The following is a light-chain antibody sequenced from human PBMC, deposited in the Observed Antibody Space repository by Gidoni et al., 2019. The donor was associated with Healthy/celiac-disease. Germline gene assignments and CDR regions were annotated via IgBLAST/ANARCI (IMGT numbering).Light chain of an antibody. CDR3: QQYGSSPT. V-gene: IGKV3-20*01. J-gene: IGKJ4*01. CDR2: GAS. Sequence: DIVLPQSPGTLSLSPGERATLSCRASQSVSSSYLAWYQQKPGQAPRLLIYGASSRATGIPDRFSGSGSGTDFTLTISRLEPEDFAVYYCQQYGSSPTFGGGTKVEIK. CDR1: QSVSSSY.